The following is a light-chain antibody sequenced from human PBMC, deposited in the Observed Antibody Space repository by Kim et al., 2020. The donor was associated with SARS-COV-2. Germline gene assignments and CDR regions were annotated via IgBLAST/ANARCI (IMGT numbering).Light chain of an antibody. J-gene: IGLJ3*02. Sequence: GQSVTISGTGTSSVVGGYNYVSWYQLHPGKAPKLLIYAVTERPSGVPDRFSGSKSGNTAFLTISGLQAEDEADYYCSSYADSSSLLFGGGTKVTVL. CDR1: SSVVGGYNY. CDR2: AVT. V-gene: IGLV2-11*01. CDR3: SSYADSSSLL.